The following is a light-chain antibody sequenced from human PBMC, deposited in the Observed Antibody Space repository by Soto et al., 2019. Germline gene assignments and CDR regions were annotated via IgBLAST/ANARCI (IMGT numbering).Light chain of an antibody. V-gene: IGLV1-40*01. CDR1: SSNIGAGYD. CDR2: DNS. Sequence: QSVLTQPPSVSGAPGQRVTISCTGSSSNIGAGYDVHWYQQLPGTAPKLLIYDNSNRPSGVPDRFSGSKSGTSASLAITGLQAEDEADYYCQSYDSSQSGSYVFGTGTKLTVL. J-gene: IGLJ1*01. CDR3: QSYDSSQSGSYV.